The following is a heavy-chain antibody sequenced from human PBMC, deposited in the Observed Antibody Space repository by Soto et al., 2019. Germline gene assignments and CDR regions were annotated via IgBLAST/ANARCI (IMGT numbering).Heavy chain of an antibody. Sequence: QVQLQESGPGLVKPSETLSLTCTVSGGSISSYYWSWIRQPPGKGLAWIGYIYYSGSTNYNPSLKSRVTISVDTSKNQFALKLSSVTAADTAVYYCARGGDYGGTAFDYWGQGTLVTVSS. CDR3: ARGGDYGGTAFDY. J-gene: IGHJ4*02. CDR2: IYYSGST. V-gene: IGHV4-59*01. D-gene: IGHD4-17*01. CDR1: GGSISSYY.